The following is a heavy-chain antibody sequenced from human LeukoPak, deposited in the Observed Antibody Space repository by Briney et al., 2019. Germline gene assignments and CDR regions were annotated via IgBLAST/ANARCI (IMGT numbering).Heavy chain of an antibody. V-gene: IGHV3-23*01. Sequence: GGSLRLSCTASGLTFSSHAMHWVRQAPGKGLEWVPSIRGSGGSPYYTDSVKGRFIISRDNSENTVYLQMNSLRAEDTAIYYCAKSAVASFTYYYYYMDVWGKGTTVRVSS. CDR3: AKSAVASFTYYYYYMDV. D-gene: IGHD3-16*01. CDR2: IRGSGGSP. CDR1: GLTFSSHA. J-gene: IGHJ6*03.